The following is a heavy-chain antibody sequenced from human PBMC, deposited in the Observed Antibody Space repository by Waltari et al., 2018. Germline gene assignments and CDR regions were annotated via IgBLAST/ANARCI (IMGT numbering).Heavy chain of an antibody. CDR2: IYPGDSET. CDR1: GYRFIRQW. J-gene: IGHJ5*02. D-gene: IGHD6-19*01. Sequence: EVQLVQTGAEVKKPGEALKISCKASGYRFIRQWIGWVRQMPGKGLEWMGIIYPGDSETRYSPSFQGQVTISVDTSITTAYLQWSSLKASDTAIYYCVTRSFDHGSWFDPWGQGTLVTVSS. CDR3: VTRSFDHGSWFDP. V-gene: IGHV5-51*01.